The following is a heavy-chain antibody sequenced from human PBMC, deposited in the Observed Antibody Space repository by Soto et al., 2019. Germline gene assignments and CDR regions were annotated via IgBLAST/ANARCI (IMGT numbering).Heavy chain of an antibody. D-gene: IGHD2-2*01. J-gene: IGHJ4*02. V-gene: IGHV1-2*04. CDR2: INPNSGGT. Sequence: ASVKVSCKASGYTFTGYYMHWVRQAPGQGLEWMGWINPNSGGTNYAQKFQGWVTMTRDTSISTAYMELSRLRSDDTAVYYCAREGCSSTSCYDFDYWGQGTLVTVSS. CDR3: AREGCSSTSCYDFDY. CDR1: GYTFTGYY.